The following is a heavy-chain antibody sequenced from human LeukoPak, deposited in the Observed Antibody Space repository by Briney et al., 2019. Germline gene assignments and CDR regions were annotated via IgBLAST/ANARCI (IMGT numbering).Heavy chain of an antibody. CDR2: MNPNSGNT. Sequence: GASVKVSCKASGYTFTSYDINWVRQDTGQGLEWMGWMNPNSGNTGYAQEFQGRVTMTRNTSITTAYMELSSLRSEDTAVYYCARGRSPPAAAESLFDPWGQGTLVTVSS. CDR3: ARGRSPPAAAESLFDP. CDR1: GYTFTSYD. J-gene: IGHJ5*02. V-gene: IGHV1-8*01. D-gene: IGHD6-13*01.